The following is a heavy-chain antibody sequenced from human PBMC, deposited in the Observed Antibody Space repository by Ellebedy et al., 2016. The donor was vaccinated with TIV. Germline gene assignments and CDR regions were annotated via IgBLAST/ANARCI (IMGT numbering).Heavy chain of an antibody. CDR3: TRETNPPPGALAGTGFDC. CDR1: GFSFSTYG. CDR2: KRFDGRNE. Sequence: PGGSLRLSCVASGFSFSTYGMHWVRQAPGKGLEWVAFKRFDGRNEYNGDSVKGRFIISRDLSKNTLYLQMNRLRSEETGIYYVTRETNPPPGALAGTGFDCWGQGTLVIVSS. J-gene: IGHJ4*02. D-gene: IGHD6-19*01. V-gene: IGHV3-30*02.